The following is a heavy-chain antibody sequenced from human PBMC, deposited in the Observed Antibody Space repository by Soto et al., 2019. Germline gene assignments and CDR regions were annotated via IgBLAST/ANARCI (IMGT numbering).Heavy chain of an antibody. D-gene: IGHD4-17*01. CDR2: IIPILGIA. J-gene: IGHJ4*02. CDR1: GGTFSSYT. V-gene: IGHV1-69*02. CDR3: ARGHLLPTVVTSLDY. Sequence: QVQLVQSGAEVKKPGSSVKVSCKASGGTFSSYTISWVRQAPGQGLEWMGRIIPILGIANYAQKFQGSVTIPANKSTSPAYMELSSLSSDDTAVYYCARGHLLPTVVTSLDYWCQGTLVTVSS.